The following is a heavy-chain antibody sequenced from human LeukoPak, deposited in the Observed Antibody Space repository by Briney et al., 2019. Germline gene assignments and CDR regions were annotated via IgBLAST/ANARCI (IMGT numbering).Heavy chain of an antibody. J-gene: IGHJ5*02. Sequence: ASVKVSCKASGYTFTSYGISWVRQAPGQGLEWMGWISAYNGNTNYAQRLQGRVAMTTDTSTSTVYMELRSLRSDDTAVYYCARSQRFGELPPWGQGTLVTVSS. D-gene: IGHD3-10*01. CDR2: ISAYNGNT. V-gene: IGHV1-18*01. CDR3: ARSQRFGELPP. CDR1: GYTFTSYG.